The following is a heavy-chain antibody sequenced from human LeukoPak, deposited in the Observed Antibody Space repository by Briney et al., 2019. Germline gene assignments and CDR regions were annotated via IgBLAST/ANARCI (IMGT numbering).Heavy chain of an antibody. CDR3: TRRPYSSSWYYFDY. Sequence: GGSLRLSCAASGFTFSSYAMSWVRQAPGKGLEWVSAISGSGGSTYYADSVEGRFTISRDNGKSSLYLQMSSLRVEDTAVYYCTRRPYSSSWYYFDYWGQGTLVTVSS. V-gene: IGHV3-23*01. CDR1: GFTFSSYA. D-gene: IGHD6-13*01. CDR2: ISGSGGST. J-gene: IGHJ4*02.